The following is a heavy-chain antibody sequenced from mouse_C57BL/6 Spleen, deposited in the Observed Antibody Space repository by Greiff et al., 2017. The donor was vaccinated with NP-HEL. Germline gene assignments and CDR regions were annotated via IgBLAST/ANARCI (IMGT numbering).Heavy chain of an antibody. CDR2: IDPANGNT. D-gene: IGHD1-1*01. V-gene: IGHV14-3*01. CDR3: APYGSSLYAKDY. J-gene: IGHJ4*01. Sequence: VQLQQSVAELVRPGASVKLSCTASGFNIKNTYMPWVKQRPEQGLEWIGRIDPANGNTNYAPKFQGKATITADTYANTAYLQLISLTSEDTAIYYCAPYGSSLYAKDYWGQGTSVTVSS. CDR1: GFNIKNTY.